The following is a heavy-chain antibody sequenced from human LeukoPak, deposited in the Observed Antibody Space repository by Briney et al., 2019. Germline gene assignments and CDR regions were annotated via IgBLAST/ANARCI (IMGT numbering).Heavy chain of an antibody. Sequence: GGSLRLSCAASGFTFNSYGMHWVRQAPGKGLEWVATISYDESDKYYADSVKGRFTISRDNSKNTLYLQMNSLRAEDTAVYYCARDSDILTGYYRNGMDVWGQGTTVTVSS. V-gene: IGHV3-30*03. CDR3: ARDSDILTGYYRNGMDV. J-gene: IGHJ6*02. D-gene: IGHD3-9*01. CDR1: GFTFNSYG. CDR2: ISYDESDK.